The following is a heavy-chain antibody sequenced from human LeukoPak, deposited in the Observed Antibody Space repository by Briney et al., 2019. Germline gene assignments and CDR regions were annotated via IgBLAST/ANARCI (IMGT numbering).Heavy chain of an antibody. CDR1: GFTFSSYA. CDR3: ARDATKTYYDILTGYLNWFDP. J-gene: IGHJ5*02. D-gene: IGHD3-9*01. CDR2: ISYDGSNK. Sequence: PGGSLRLSGAASGFTFSSYAMHWVRQAPGKGLEWVAVISYDGSNKYYADSVKGRFTISRDNSKNTLYLQMNSLRAEDTAVYYCARDATKTYYDILTGYLNWFDPWGQGTLVTVSS. V-gene: IGHV3-30*04.